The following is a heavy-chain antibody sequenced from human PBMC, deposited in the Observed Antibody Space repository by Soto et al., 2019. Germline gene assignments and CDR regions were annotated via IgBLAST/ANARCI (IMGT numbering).Heavy chain of an antibody. J-gene: IGHJ5*02. CDR3: ARTPAAMITDRYNWFDA. CDR2: ISSSGDRQ. CDR1: GFTFRDYA. D-gene: IGHD3-16*01. V-gene: IGHV3-30-3*01. Sequence: GGSLRLSCVAAGFTFRDYAMDWVRRIPGKGLEWVAVISSSGDRQQYAESVKGRFTISRDNSQNTLYLQVSSLTSDDSAVFHCARTPAAMITDRYNWFDAWGPGTQVTVSS.